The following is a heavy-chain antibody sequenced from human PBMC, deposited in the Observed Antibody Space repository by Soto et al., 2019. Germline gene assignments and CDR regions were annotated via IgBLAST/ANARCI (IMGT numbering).Heavy chain of an antibody. D-gene: IGHD5-12*01. CDR2: ISRDEDNT. CDR3: VAWMSAHFVY. Sequence: VLLLESGGGFVQPGGSVRLSCAAPQFTFGGLGLSWVRQSPGRGLEWVATISRDEDNTHYADSVNGRFTISKDRSTNKLHLHMASLRAEDTAMDYCVAWMSAHFVYWGRGTLVNVSS. CDR1: QFTFGGLG. J-gene: IGHJ4*02. V-gene: IGHV3-23*01.